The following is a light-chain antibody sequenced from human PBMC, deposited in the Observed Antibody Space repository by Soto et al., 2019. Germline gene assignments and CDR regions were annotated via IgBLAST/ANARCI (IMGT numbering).Light chain of an antibody. CDR3: QQYSTSSRT. J-gene: IGKJ1*01. V-gene: IGKV3-11*01. Sequence: EIVLTQSPATLSLSPGERATLSCRASQSVSSYLAWYQQKPGQAPRLLIYDASNRATGIPARFSGSGSGTDFTLTISSLQPDDFATYYCQQYSTSSRTFGQGTKVDIK. CDR2: DAS. CDR1: QSVSSY.